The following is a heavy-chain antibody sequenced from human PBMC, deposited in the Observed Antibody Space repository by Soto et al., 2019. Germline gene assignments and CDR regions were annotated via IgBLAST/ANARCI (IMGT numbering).Heavy chain of an antibody. J-gene: IGHJ4*02. CDR3: ARGRYGDY. Sequence: QVHLVQSGAEVKKPGASVKVSCKGSGYGFTTYGITWVRQAPGQGLVWMAWISAHNGNTNYAQKLQGRVTVTRDTSTSTAYMELRSLRSDDTDVYYCARGRYGDYWGQGALVTFSS. V-gene: IGHV1-18*01. CDR1: GYGFTTYG. D-gene: IGHD1-1*01. CDR2: ISAHNGNT.